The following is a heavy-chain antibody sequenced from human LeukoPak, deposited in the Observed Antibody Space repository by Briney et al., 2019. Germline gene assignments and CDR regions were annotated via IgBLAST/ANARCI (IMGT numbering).Heavy chain of an antibody. CDR3: ARARPNYDILTGLFDY. J-gene: IGHJ4*02. D-gene: IGHD3-9*01. CDR2: INYSGST. Sequence: PSETLSLTCTVSGGSISSGGYYWSWIRQHPGKGLEGIGYINYSGSTYCNPSLKSRVTISVDTSKNQFSLKLSSVTAADTAVYYCARARPNYDILTGLFDYWGQGTLVTVSS. V-gene: IGHV4-31*03. CDR1: GGSISSGGYY.